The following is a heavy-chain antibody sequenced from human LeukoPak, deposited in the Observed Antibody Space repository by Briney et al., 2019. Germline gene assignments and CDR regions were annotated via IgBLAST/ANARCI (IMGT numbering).Heavy chain of an antibody. J-gene: IGHJ6*03. CDR3: TRLVTMVRGPTSYYYYYYMDV. Sequence: GGSLRLSCAASGFTFSGSAMHWVCQASGKGLEWVGRIRSKANSYATAYAASVKGRFTISRDDSKNTAYLQMNSLKTEDTAVYYCTRLVTMVRGPTSYYYYYYMDVWGKGTTVTVSS. D-gene: IGHD3-10*01. CDR1: GFTFSGSA. CDR2: IRSKANSYAT. V-gene: IGHV3-73*01.